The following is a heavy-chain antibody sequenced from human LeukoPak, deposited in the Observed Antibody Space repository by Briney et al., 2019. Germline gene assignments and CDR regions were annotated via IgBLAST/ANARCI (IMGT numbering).Heavy chain of an antibody. J-gene: IGHJ5*02. Sequence: ASVKVSCKASGYTFTGYYMHWVRQAPGQGLEWMGWINPNSGGTNYAQKFQGRVTMTRDTSISTAYMELSRLRSDDTAVYYCAREFGGYSGSARTSWFDPWGQGTLVTVSS. CDR3: AREFGGYSGSARTSWFDP. CDR2: INPNSGGT. CDR1: GYTFTGYY. V-gene: IGHV1-2*02. D-gene: IGHD6-6*01.